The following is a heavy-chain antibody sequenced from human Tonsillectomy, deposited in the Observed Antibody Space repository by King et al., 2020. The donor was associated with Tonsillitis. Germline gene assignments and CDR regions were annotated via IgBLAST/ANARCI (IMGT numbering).Heavy chain of an antibody. V-gene: IGHV3-7*03. J-gene: IGHJ4*02. CDR3: AGASGGMLDC. D-gene: IGHD3-3*01. Sequence: VQLVESGGGLVQPGGSLRLSCEVSGFSFSTYWVMWLRQAPGKGLEWVATIKQDGSATSYVDSVKVRLTISTDSAKNSVSLQMIYLRPEDTAVYYCAGASGGMLDCWGQGNLVTVYS. CDR1: GFSFSTYW. CDR2: IKQDGSAT.